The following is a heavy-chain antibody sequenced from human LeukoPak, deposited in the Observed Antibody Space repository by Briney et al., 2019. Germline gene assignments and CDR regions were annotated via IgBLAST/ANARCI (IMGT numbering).Heavy chain of an antibody. CDR1: GFTLSSYG. D-gene: IGHD3-10*01. Sequence: PGGSLRLSCAASGFTLSSYGMHWVRQAPGKGLEWVAFIRYDGSNKYYADSVKGRFTISRDNSKNTLYLQMNSLRAEDTAVYYCARDKAGAGFGDAFDIWGQGTMVTVSS. CDR3: ARDKAGAGFGDAFDI. CDR2: IRYDGSNK. V-gene: IGHV3-30*02. J-gene: IGHJ3*02.